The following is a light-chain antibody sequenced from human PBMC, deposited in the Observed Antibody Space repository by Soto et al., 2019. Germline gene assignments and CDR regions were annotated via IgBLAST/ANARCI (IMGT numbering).Light chain of an antibody. CDR3: QQYCNSPLT. V-gene: IGKV3-20*01. CDR1: QSVGNNY. CDR2: DAS. J-gene: IGKJ4*01. Sequence: ELVLTQSPGTLPLSPGERATLSCRASQSVGNNYLDWYQQKPGQPPRFLMYDASTRATGIPDRFSGSGSGTDFTLTSSRLEPGDFAVYYCQQYCNSPLTFGGGTKVEIK.